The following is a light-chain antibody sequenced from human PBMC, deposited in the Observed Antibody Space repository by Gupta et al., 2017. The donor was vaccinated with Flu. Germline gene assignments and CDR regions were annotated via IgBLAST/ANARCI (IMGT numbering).Light chain of an antibody. CDR1: QSIDNN. CDR3: QQRDNWPPPGT. Sequence: DIVLTQSPDTLSLSPGERATLSCRASQSIDNNLARYQQKPGQSPRLLIYGVSNRATGIPARFSGSGSGTDFTLTISSLEPEDFAVYFCQQRDNWPPPGTFGQGTKLEI. V-gene: IGKV3-11*01. J-gene: IGKJ2*02. CDR2: GVS.